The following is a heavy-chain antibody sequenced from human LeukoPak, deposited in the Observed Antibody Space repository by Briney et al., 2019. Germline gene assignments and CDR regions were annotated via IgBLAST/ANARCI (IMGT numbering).Heavy chain of an antibody. CDR1: GFSFTSYW. CDR3: ARPYDYSNKYAFDI. Sequence: GESLRISCEGSGFSFTSYWTGWVRQMPGKGLEWMGIIYPRDSDTRYSPSFQGQVTISADKSTSTAYLQWSSLKASDTAMYYCARPYDYSNKYAFDIWGQGTMVTVSS. D-gene: IGHD4-11*01. J-gene: IGHJ3*02. CDR2: IYPRDSDT. V-gene: IGHV5-51*01.